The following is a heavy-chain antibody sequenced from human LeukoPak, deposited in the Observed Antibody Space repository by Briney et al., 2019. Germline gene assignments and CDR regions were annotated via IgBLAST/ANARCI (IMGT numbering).Heavy chain of an antibody. CDR2: ILNDGSDK. J-gene: IGHJ4*02. V-gene: IGHV3-30*02. D-gene: IGHD3-3*01. Sequence: GGSLRLSCAASGITFSNYVMHWVRQAPGKGLEWVTFILNDGSDKYCADSVKGRFTISRDNSKNTLYLQMNSLRAEDTAVYYCAKDQRSFGVVIIPFDYWGQGTLVTVSS. CDR1: GITFSNYV. CDR3: AKDQRSFGVVIIPFDY.